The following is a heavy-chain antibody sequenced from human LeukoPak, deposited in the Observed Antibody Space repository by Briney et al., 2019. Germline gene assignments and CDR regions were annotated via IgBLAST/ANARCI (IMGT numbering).Heavy chain of an antibody. J-gene: IGHJ4*02. V-gene: IGHV3-30*02. CDR3: AKEGGDGSPFDY. Sequence: PGGSLRLSCAASGFIFSNYGMHWVRHSPDKGLEWVTFIRFDGSTQYYADSVKGRFTISRDNSKNTLYLQMSSLRLEDTGVNYCAKEGGDGSPFDYWGQGILVTVSS. CDR2: IRFDGSTQ. CDR1: GFIFSNYG. D-gene: IGHD5-24*01.